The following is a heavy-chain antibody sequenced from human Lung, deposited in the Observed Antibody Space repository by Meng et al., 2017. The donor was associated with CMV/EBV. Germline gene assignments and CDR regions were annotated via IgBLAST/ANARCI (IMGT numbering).Heavy chain of an antibody. J-gene: IGHJ4*02. Sequence: GESXKISCAASGFTFSSYGMHWVRQAPGKGLEWVAVIWYDGSNKYYADSVKGRFTISRDNSKNTLYLQMNSLRAEDTAVYYCAKDRAPPEDYYFDYWGQGXLVTASS. CDR2: IWYDGSNK. CDR1: GFTFSSYG. CDR3: AKDRAPPEDYYFDY. D-gene: IGHD1-26*01. V-gene: IGHV3-33*06.